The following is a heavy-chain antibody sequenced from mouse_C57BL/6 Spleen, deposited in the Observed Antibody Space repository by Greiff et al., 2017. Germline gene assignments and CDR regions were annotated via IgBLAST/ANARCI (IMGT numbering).Heavy chain of an antibody. J-gene: IGHJ4*01. V-gene: IGHV5-6*02. D-gene: IGHD1-1*01. CDR2: ISSGGSYT. Sequence: EVMLVESGGDLVKPGGSLKLSCAASGFTFSSYGMSWVRQTPDKRLEWVATISSGGSYTSYPDSVKGRFTISRDNAKNTLYLQMSSLKSEDTAMYYCARTHYYGSSPRFYAMDYWGQGTSVTVSS. CDR3: ARTHYYGSSPRFYAMDY. CDR1: GFTFSSYG.